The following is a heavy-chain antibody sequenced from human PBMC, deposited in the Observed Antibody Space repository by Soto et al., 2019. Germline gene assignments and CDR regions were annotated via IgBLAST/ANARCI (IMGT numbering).Heavy chain of an antibody. D-gene: IGHD3-22*01. J-gene: IGHJ4*02. CDR2: IRSKAYGGAT. V-gene: IGHV3-49*04. CDR1: RFTFGDYA. CDR3: TRDYYDSSGGPY. Sequence: GGSLRLSCTASRFTFGDYAMSWVRQAPGKGLEWVGFIRSKAYGGATEYAASVKGRFTISRDDSKSIAYLQMNSLKTEDTAVYYCTRDYYDSSGGPYWGQGTLVTVSS.